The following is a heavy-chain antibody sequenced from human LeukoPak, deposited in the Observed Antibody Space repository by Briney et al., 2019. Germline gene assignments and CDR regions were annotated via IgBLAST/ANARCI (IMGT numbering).Heavy chain of an antibody. D-gene: IGHD4-11*01. V-gene: IGHV3-9*01. CDR3: ARGGPHDYSDYCFDY. Sequence: PGRSLRLSCAASGFTFDDYAMHWVRQAAGKGLEWVSGISWNSDTIGYADSVKGRFTISRDNAKNSLYLQMNSLRAEDTAVYYCARGGPHDYSDYCFDYWGQGTLVTVSS. J-gene: IGHJ4*02. CDR2: ISWNSDTI. CDR1: GFTFDDYA.